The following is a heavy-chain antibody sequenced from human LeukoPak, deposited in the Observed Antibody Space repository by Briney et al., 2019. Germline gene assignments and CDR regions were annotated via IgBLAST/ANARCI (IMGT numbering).Heavy chain of an antibody. CDR2: FDPEDGET. Sequence: ASVTVSCKVSGYTLTELSMHWVRQAPGKGLEWMGVFDPEDGETIYAQKFQGRVTMTEDTSTDTAYMELSSLRSEDTAVYYCATEELERVWAYFDYWGQGTLVTVSS. J-gene: IGHJ4*02. V-gene: IGHV1-24*01. D-gene: IGHD1-1*01. CDR3: ATEELERVWAYFDY. CDR1: GYTLTELS.